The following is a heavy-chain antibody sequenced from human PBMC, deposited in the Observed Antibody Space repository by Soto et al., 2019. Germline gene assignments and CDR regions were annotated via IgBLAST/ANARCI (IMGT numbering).Heavy chain of an antibody. Sequence: GESLRLSCAGSGFTFSYYGLSWVRQAPGKGLEWVSSISGSRGSTTYYAGSVKGRFTISRDNSKNTLYLQMNSLRVEDTAVYYCAQDRGCSGSTCYQAYWGPGTLVTVSS. J-gene: IGHJ4*02. V-gene: IGHV3-23*01. D-gene: IGHD2-2*01. CDR3: AQDRGCSGSTCYQAY. CDR1: GFTFSYYG. CDR2: ISGSRGSTT.